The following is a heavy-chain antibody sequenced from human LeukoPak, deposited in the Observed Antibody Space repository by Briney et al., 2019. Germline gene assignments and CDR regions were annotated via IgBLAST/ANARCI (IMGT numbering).Heavy chain of an antibody. CDR1: GYTFTGYY. V-gene: IGHV1-2*02. Sequence: GASVKVSCKASGYTFTGYYMHWVRQAPGQGLEWMGWINPNSGGTNYAQKFQGRVTMTRDTSISTAYMELSRLRSDDTAVYYCASKGETYYYGSGSPQTDAFDIWGQGTMVTVSS. CDR3: ASKGETYYYGSGSPQTDAFDI. CDR2: INPNSGGT. D-gene: IGHD3-10*01. J-gene: IGHJ3*02.